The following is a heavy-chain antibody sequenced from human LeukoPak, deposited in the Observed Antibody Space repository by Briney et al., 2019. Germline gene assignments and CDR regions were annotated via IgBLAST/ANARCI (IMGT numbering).Heavy chain of an antibody. CDR2: INWNSGYK. CDR3: AKDTSPNLMSNIYFYYMDV. V-gene: IGHV3-9*01. Sequence: GWSLRLSCVASGFSFDAYAIHWVRQAPGKGLEWVSAINWNSGYKIYEDSVQGRFTSSRDNAKNSVYLQMNSLRSEDTAIYYCAKDTSPNLMSNIYFYYMDVWGTGTAVTVSS. CDR1: GFSFDAYA. J-gene: IGHJ6*03. D-gene: IGHD3-16*01.